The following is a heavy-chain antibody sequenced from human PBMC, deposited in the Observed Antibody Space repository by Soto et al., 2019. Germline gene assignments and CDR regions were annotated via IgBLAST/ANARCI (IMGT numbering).Heavy chain of an antibody. CDR1: GFTFDDYT. D-gene: IGHD6-13*01. CDR2: ISWGGGST. CDR3: AKDIVPDAAPSSWYGVDY. Sequence: EVQLVESGGVVVQPGGSLRLSCAASGFTFDDYTMHWVRQAPGKGLEWVSLISWGGGSTYYADSVKGRFTISRDNSKNSLYLQMNSLRTEDTALYYCAKDIVPDAAPSSWYGVDYWGQGTLVTVSS. V-gene: IGHV3-43*01. J-gene: IGHJ4*02.